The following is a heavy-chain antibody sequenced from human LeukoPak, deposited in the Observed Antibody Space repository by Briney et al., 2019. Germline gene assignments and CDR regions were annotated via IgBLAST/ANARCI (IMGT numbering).Heavy chain of an antibody. J-gene: IGHJ4*02. Sequence: PSETLSLTCAVSGGSFSGYYWSWIRQPPGKGLEWIGEINHSGSTNYNPSLKSRVTISVDTSKNQFSPKLSSVTAADTAVYYCARASTHSDYWGQGTLVTVSS. CDR1: GGSFSGYY. CDR2: INHSGST. V-gene: IGHV4-34*01. CDR3: ARASTHSDY. D-gene: IGHD1-1*01.